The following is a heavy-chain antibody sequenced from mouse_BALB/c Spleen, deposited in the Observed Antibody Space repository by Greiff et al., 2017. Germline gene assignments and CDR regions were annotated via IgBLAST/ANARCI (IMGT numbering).Heavy chain of an antibody. V-gene: IGHV1S81*02. Sequence: QVQLQQPGAELVKPGASVKLSCKASGYTFTSYWMHWVKQRPGQGLEWIGEINPSNGRTNYNEKFKSKATLTVDKSSSTAYMQLSSLTSEDSAVYYCARSGYGNDAVDYWGQGTSVTVSS. D-gene: IGHD2-1*01. J-gene: IGHJ4*01. CDR1: GYTFTSYW. CDR2: INPSNGRT. CDR3: ARSGYGNDAVDY.